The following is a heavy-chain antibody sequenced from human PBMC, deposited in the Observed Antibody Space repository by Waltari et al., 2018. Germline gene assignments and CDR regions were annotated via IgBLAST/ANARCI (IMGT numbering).Heavy chain of an antibody. CDR1: GDSVYSNSAA. J-gene: IGHJ6*02. Sequence: QVQLQQSGPGLVKPSQTLSLTCAISGDSVYSNSAAWNWIRQSPSRGLEWVGRTYYRAKWYNDYAVSVKSRITINPDTSKNQFSLQLNSVTPEDTAVYYCARGRGDYVWGSYRYSGMDVWGQGTTVTVSS. V-gene: IGHV6-1*01. D-gene: IGHD3-16*02. CDR3: ARGRGDYVWGSYRYSGMDV. CDR2: TYYRAKWYN.